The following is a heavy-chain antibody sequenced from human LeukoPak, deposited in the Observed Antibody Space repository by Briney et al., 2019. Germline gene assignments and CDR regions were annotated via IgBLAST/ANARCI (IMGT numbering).Heavy chain of an antibody. V-gene: IGHV4-61*02. D-gene: IGHD2-15*01. CDR3: ARAVKILGYCSGGSCYYYYMDV. J-gene: IGHJ6*03. Sequence: SETLSLTCTVSGGSISSGSYYWSWIQQPAGKGLEWIGRIYTSGSTNYNPSLKSRVTISVDTSKNQFSLKLSSVTAADTAVYYCARAVKILGYCSGGSCYYYYMDVWGRGTTVTVSS. CDR2: IYTSGST. CDR1: GGSISSGSYY.